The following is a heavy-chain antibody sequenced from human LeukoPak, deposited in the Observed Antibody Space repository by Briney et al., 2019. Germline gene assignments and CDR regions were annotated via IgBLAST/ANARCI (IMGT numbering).Heavy chain of an antibody. CDR3: ARDLVRGAHRDY. V-gene: IGHV3-21*01. Sequence: GGSLRLSCAASGFTFSSYSMNWVRQAPGKGLEWVSSISSSSSYIYYADSVKGRFTISRDNAKNSLYLLMNSLRAEDTAVYYCARDLVRGAHRDYWGQGTLVTVSS. CDR1: GFTFSSYS. D-gene: IGHD3-10*01. CDR2: ISSSSSYI. J-gene: IGHJ4*02.